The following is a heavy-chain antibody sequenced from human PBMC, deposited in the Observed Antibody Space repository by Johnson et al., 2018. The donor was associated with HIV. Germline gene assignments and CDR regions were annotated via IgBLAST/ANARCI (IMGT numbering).Heavy chain of an antibody. D-gene: IGHD1-1*01. J-gene: IGHJ3*02. V-gene: IGHV3-15*01. Sequence: WVGRVKSKTDGGTTDYAAPVKGRFTISRDGSKNTLYLQMNSLKTEDTAVYYCTTGLYWNDAFDIWGQGTMVTVSS. CDR2: VKSKTDGGTT. CDR3: TTGLYWNDAFDI.